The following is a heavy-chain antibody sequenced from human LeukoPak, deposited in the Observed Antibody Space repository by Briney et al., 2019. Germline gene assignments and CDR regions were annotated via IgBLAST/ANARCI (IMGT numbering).Heavy chain of an antibody. V-gene: IGHV4-34*01. CDR3: ARGRRFAFYMDV. D-gene: IGHD3-3*01. CDR1: GGSFSGYY. CDR2: INHSGST. J-gene: IGHJ6*03. Sequence: SETLSLTCAVYGGSFSGYYWSWIRQPPGKGLEWIGEINHSGSTNYNPSLKSRVTISVDTSKNQFSLKLSSVTAADTAAYYCARGRRFAFYMDVWGKGTTVTVSS.